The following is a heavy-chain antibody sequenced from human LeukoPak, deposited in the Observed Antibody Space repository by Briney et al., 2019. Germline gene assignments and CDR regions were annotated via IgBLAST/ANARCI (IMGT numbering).Heavy chain of an antibody. D-gene: IGHD1-26*01. Sequence: SETLSLTCSVSDGSINSYYWNWIRRPPGKGLEWIGYIYYSGSTNYNPSLKSRVTISVDTSKNQFSLKLSSVTAADTAVYYCARDVPKVGATRVNAFDIWGQGTMVTVSS. J-gene: IGHJ3*02. CDR1: DGSINSYY. V-gene: IGHV4-59*01. CDR2: IYYSGST. CDR3: ARDVPKVGATRVNAFDI.